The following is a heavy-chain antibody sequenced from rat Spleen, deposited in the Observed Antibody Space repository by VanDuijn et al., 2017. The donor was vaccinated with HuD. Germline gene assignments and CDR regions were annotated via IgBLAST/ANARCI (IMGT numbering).Heavy chain of an antibody. CDR3: ARESDGTYYYANWFAY. CDR1: GFTLSDYY. V-gene: IGHV5-20*01. Sequence: EVQLVESGGGLVQPGRSLKLSCAASGFTLSDYYMAWVRQAPTKGLEWVASISYDGSITYYRDSVKGRFTISRDNTKNSLYLQMDSLRSEDTATYYCARESDGTYYYANWFAYWGQGTLVTVSS. D-gene: IGHD1-12*02. J-gene: IGHJ3*01. CDR2: ISYDGSIT.